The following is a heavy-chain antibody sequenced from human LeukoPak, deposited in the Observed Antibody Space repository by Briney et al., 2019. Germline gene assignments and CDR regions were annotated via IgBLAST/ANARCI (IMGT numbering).Heavy chain of an antibody. V-gene: IGHV3-53*01. Sequence: GGSLRLSCTVSGFTVSSNSMSWVRQAPGKGLEWVSFIYSGTIHYSDSVKGRFTISRDNSKNTLYLQMNSLRAEDTAVYYCARAMVWDHGDYWGQGTLVTVSS. CDR1: GFTVSSNS. J-gene: IGHJ4*02. D-gene: IGHD1-26*01. CDR3: ARAMVWDHGDY. CDR2: IYSGTI.